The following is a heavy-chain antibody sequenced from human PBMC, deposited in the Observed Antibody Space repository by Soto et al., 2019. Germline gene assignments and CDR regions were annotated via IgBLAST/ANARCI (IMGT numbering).Heavy chain of an antibody. CDR3: TTTTPDYYDSSGYYHDP. CDR1: GFTFSNAW. Sequence: PGGSLRLSCAASGFTFSNAWMNWVRQAPGKGLERVGRIKSKTDGGTTDFAAPVKGRFTISRDDSKNTLYLQMNSLKTEDTVVYYCTTTTPDYYDSSGYYHDPWGQGTLVTVSS. V-gene: IGHV3-15*07. D-gene: IGHD3-22*01. J-gene: IGHJ5*02. CDR2: IKSKTDGGTT.